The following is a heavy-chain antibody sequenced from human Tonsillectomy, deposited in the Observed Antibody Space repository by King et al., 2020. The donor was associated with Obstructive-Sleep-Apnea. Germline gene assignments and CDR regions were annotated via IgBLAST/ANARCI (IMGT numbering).Heavy chain of an antibody. CDR3: LSVPRDAFDI. Sequence: VQLVESGGGLVKPGGSLRLSCAASGFTFSNAWMSWVRQAPGKGLEWVGHIKSKTDGGTTDYAAPVKGRFTISRDDSKNTLYLQMHSLKTEDTAVYYCLSVPRDAFDIWGQGTMVTVSS. D-gene: IGHD5/OR15-5a*01. J-gene: IGHJ3*02. V-gene: IGHV3-15*01. CDR1: GFTFSNAW. CDR2: IKSKTDGGTT.